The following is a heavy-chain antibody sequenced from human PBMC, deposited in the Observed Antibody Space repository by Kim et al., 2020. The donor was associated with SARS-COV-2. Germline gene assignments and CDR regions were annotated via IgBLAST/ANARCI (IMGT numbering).Heavy chain of an antibody. Sequence: GGSLRLSCAASGFTFSSYAMSWVRQAPGKGLELVSAISGSGGSTYYADSVKGRFTISRDNSKNTLYLQMNSLRAEDTAVYYCAKDLYTAIRATVVGYWGQGTLVTVSS. J-gene: IGHJ4*02. CDR1: GFTFSSYA. V-gene: IGHV3-23*01. D-gene: IGHD4-17*01. CDR3: AKDLYTAIRATVVGY. CDR2: ISGSGGST.